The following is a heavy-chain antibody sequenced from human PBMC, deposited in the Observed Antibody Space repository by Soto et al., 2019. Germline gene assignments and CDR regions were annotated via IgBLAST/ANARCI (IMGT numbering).Heavy chain of an antibody. V-gene: IGHV4-39*01. D-gene: IGHD2-15*01. CDR2: IYNTGST. CDR1: GVSISSSSYY. J-gene: IGHJ2*01. Sequence: PSETLSLTCAVSGVSISSSSYYWGWIRLAPGKGLEWIGSIYNTGSTYHNPSLNTRVTISVDTSKNQFSLNLSSMTAADTSVYYCVRHAVCSSIRCFSGYF. CDR3: VRHAVCSSIRCFSGYF.